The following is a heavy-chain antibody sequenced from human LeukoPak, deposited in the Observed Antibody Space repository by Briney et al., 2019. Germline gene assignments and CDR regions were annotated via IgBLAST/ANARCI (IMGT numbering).Heavy chain of an antibody. CDR2: IYYSGST. D-gene: IGHD3-16*01. J-gene: IGHJ6*03. CDR3: ARETSQKGAHYMDV. CDR1: GGSISSYY. Sequence: SETLSLTCSVSGGSISSYYWSWIRQPPGKGLKWIGYIYYSGSTSYSPSLRSRVTISVDTSKNQFSLKLSSVTAADTAVYYCARETSQKGAHYMDVWGKGTTVTISS. V-gene: IGHV4-59*01.